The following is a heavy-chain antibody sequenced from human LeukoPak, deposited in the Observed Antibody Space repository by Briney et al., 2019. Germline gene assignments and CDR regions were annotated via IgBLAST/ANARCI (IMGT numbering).Heavy chain of an antibody. J-gene: IGHJ6*03. V-gene: IGHV4-4*02. CDR1: GGSISSSNW. D-gene: IGHD5-18*01. CDR2: IYHSGST. Sequence: PSETLSLTCAVSGGSISSSNWWSWVRQPPGKGLEWIGEIYHSGSTNYNPSLKSRVTISVDKSKNQFSLKLSSVTAADTAVYYCARCTYSGYYYYMDVWGKGTTVTVSS. CDR3: ARCTYSGYYYYMDV.